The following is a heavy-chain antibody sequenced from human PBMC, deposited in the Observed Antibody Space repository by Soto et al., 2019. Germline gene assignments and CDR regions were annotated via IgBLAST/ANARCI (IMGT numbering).Heavy chain of an antibody. V-gene: IGHV3-30*18. D-gene: IGHD1-26*01. CDR2: ISSDGSNK. J-gene: IGHJ4*02. CDR3: AKSLGATCQQPADY. Sequence: QVQLVDSGGGVVQPGRSLRLSCAASGFTFSRYGMHWVRQAPGKGLKWVAVISSDGSNKYYADSVKGLFTISRDNSKNTLYLQMNSLRPEDTAVYYCAKSLGATCQQPADYWGQGTLVTVSS. CDR1: GFTFSRYG.